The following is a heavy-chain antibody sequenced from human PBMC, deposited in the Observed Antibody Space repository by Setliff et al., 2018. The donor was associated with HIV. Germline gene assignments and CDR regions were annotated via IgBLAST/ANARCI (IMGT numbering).Heavy chain of an antibody. V-gene: IGHV1-69*05. CDR3: AGVFGVYYDKEGPYDAFDI. CDR1: GGTFSSYA. J-gene: IGHJ3*02. D-gene: IGHD3-22*01. CDR2: IIPIFGTA. Sequence: SVKVSCKASGGTFSSYAISWVRQAPGQGLEWMGGIIPIFGTANYAQKFQGRVTITTDESTSTAYMELSSLKSEDTAVYYCAGVFGVYYDKEGPYDAFDIWGQGTMVTVSS.